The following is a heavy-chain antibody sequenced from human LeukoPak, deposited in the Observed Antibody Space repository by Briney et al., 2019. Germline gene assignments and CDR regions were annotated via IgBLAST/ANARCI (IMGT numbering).Heavy chain of an antibody. D-gene: IGHD5-24*01. V-gene: IGHV3-21*01. CDR3: ARVEMATITDY. CDR1: GFTFSSYS. CDR2: ISSSSSYI. J-gene: IGHJ4*02. Sequence: PGGSLRLSCAASGFTFSSYSMKWGRQAPRKGLEWVSSISSSSSYIYYADSVKGRFTISRDNAKNSLYLQMNSLRAEDTAVYYCARVEMATITDYWGQGTLVTVSS.